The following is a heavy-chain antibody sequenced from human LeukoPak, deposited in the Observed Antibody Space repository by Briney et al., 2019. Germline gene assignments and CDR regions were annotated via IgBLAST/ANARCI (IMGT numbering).Heavy chain of an antibody. V-gene: IGHV3-23*01. CDR1: GFTFSNYW. D-gene: IGHD2-8*01. Sequence: GGSLRLSCAASGFTFSNYWMSWVRQAPGKGLEWVSAISGSGGSTYYADSVKGRFTISRDNSKNTLYLQMNSLRAEDTAVYYCAKSALYCTNGVCYEYYYYYMDVWGKGTTVTVSS. J-gene: IGHJ6*03. CDR3: AKSALYCTNGVCYEYYYYYMDV. CDR2: ISGSGGST.